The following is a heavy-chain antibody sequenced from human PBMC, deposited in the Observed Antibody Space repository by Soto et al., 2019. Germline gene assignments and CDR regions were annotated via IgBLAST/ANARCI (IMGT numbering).Heavy chain of an antibody. CDR2: ISGSGGSS. CDR3: ARDQGIAARPLHWFDP. J-gene: IGHJ5*02. CDR1: RFTFSSYA. Sequence: GGSLRLSCAASRFTFSSYAMNWVRQAPGKGLEWVSVISGSGGSSYYADSVKGRFTISRDNSKNTLYLQMNSLRDEDTAVYYCARDQGIAARPLHWFDPWGQGTLVTVSS. D-gene: IGHD6-6*01. V-gene: IGHV3-23*01.